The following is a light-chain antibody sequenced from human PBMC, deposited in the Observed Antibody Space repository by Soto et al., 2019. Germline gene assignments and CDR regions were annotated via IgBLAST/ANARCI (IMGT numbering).Light chain of an antibody. V-gene: IGLV2-14*01. Sequence: QSALTQPASVSVSPGQSITISCTGTSSDVGAYNYVSWYQQRPGKAPKVMIYEVSNRPSGVSNRFSGSKSGNTASLTISGLLAEDEADYYCSSYTSSTTIVFGTGTKVTVL. J-gene: IGLJ1*01. CDR1: SSDVGAYNY. CDR3: SSYTSSTTIV. CDR2: EVS.